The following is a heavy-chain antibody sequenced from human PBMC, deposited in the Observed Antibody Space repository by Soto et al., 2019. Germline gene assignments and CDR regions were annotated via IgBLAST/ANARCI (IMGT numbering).Heavy chain of an antibody. J-gene: IGHJ5*02. CDR2: IIPIFGTA. CDR1: GGTFSSYA. CDR3: ARDPSRLAAPSWFDP. Sequence: AASVKVSCKASGGTFSSYAISWVRQAPGQGLEWMGGIIPIFGTANYAQKFQGRVTITADESTSTAYMELSSLRSEDTAVYYCARDPSRLAAPSWFDPWGQGTLVTVSS. D-gene: IGHD6-6*01. V-gene: IGHV1-69*13.